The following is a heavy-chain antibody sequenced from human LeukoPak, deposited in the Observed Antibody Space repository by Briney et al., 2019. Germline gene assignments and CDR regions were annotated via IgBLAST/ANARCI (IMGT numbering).Heavy chain of an antibody. Sequence: GASVNVSCKASVYTFTSYYIHWVRQAPGPGLEWMGIITPSGGSTSYAQKFQGRVTMTRDTSTSTVYMELSSLRSEDTAVYYCAREGGIAARPMDYWGQGTLVTVSP. CDR1: VYTFTSYY. J-gene: IGHJ4*02. D-gene: IGHD6-6*01. V-gene: IGHV1-46*01. CDR2: ITPSGGST. CDR3: AREGGIAARPMDY.